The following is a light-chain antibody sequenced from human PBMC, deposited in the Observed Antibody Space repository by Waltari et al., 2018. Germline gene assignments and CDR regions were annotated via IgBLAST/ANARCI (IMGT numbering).Light chain of an antibody. CDR2: DAS. CDR3: QKYESLPAT. V-gene: IGKV3-20*01. J-gene: IGKJ1*01. Sequence: EVVLTQSPVTLSLSPVGGATLSCLARQSVSRALAWYQQKPGQAPRLLIYDASRRATGIPDRFSGSGSGTDFSLTISRLEPEDFAVYYCQKYESLPATFGQGTKVEIK. CDR1: QSVSRA.